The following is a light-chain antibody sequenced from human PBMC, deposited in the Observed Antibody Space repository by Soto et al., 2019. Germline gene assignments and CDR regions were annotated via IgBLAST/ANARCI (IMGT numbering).Light chain of an antibody. CDR2: GAS. CDR1: QSVSSSY. Sequence: EIVLTQSPGTLSLSPGERATLSCRASQSVSSSYLAWYQQKPGQAPRLLIYGASSRATGIPDRFSGSGSGTEFTLTISSLEPEDFAVYYCQQRTNWRALTFGVGTKVDIX. V-gene: IGKV3D-20*02. CDR3: QQRTNWRALT. J-gene: IGKJ4*01.